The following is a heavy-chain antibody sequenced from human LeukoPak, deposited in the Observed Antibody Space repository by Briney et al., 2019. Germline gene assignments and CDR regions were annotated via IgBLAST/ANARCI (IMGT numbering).Heavy chain of an antibody. CDR3: ARDLGSYRHYFDY. CDR1: GGSISSYS. D-gene: IGHD1-26*01. J-gene: IGHJ4*02. CDR2: ISTSGST. V-gene: IGHV4-4*07. Sequence: PSDTLSLTCTASGGSISSYSWSWVRQPAGKGLEWIGRISTSGSTNYNPSLKSRVTISVDKSKNQFSLILSSVTAADTAVYYCARDLGSYRHYFDYWGQGTLVTVSS.